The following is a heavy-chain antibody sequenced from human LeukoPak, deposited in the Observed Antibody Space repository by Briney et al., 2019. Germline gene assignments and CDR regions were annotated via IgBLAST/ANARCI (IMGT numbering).Heavy chain of an antibody. Sequence: SEPLSTNCTISGCSSGSAFYWGWIRQSPGMGLSWIGNIHHIMNIYYNVSLKSRVTISAHTSIKQFSLNLNSVSAADTAVYYCARDRGGLDAFDIWGQGTMVTVSS. V-gene: IGHV4-38-2*02. CDR1: GCSSGSAFY. D-gene: IGHD3-10*01. CDR2: IHHIMNI. CDR3: ARDRGGLDAFDI. J-gene: IGHJ3*02.